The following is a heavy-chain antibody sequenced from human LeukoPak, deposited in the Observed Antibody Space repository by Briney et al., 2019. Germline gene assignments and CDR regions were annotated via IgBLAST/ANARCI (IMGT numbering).Heavy chain of an antibody. Sequence: SVKVSCKASGGTFSSYAISWVRQAPGQGLEWMGGIIPIFGTANYAQKFQGRVTITADESTSTAYMELSSLRSEDTAVYYCAGVLSGSYPGCFYYWGQGTLVTVSS. D-gene: IGHD1-26*01. CDR1: GGTFSSYA. J-gene: IGHJ4*02. V-gene: IGHV1-69*13. CDR3: AGVLSGSYPGCFYY. CDR2: IIPIFGTA.